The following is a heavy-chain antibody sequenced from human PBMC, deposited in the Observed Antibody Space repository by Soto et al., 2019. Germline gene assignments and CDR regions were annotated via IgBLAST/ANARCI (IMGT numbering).Heavy chain of an antibody. J-gene: IGHJ4*02. CDR2: ISYAGSNK. D-gene: IGHD2-21*02. CDR1: GFTFSSYG. CDR3: AKDKHIVVVTAPYFDY. Sequence: QVQLVESGGGVVQPGRSLRLSCAASGFTFSSYGMHWVRQAPGKGLEWVAVISYAGSNKYYADSVQGRFTISRDNSKNTLYLQMNSLRAEDTAVYYCAKDKHIVVVTAPYFDYWGQGTLVTVSS. V-gene: IGHV3-30*18.